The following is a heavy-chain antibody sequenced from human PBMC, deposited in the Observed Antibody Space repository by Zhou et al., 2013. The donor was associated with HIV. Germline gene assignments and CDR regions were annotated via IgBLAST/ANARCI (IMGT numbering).Heavy chain of an antibody. D-gene: IGHD3-10*01. CDR1: GYTFTDFF. CDR2: INPNSGKG. V-gene: IGHV1-8*02. CDR3: GRRGSWGDRTTIIRGGVDV. J-gene: IGHJ6*02. Sequence: QVQLVQSGAEVKKPGASVKVSCKASGYTFTDFFIHWVRQAPGQGLEWMGWINPNSGKGYYAQRFQGRVTMSRNISTTTAHMELSSLTSEDTAVYYCGRRGSWGDRTTIIRGGVDVWGQGTTVSVSS.